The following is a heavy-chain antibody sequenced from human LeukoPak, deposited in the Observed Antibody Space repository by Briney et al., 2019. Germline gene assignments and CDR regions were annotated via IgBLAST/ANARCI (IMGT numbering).Heavy chain of an antibody. V-gene: IGHV3-23*05. D-gene: IGHD5-12*01. J-gene: IGHJ4*02. Sequence: GGSLRLSCAASGFTFSTYVMTWVRQAPGKGLEWVSAIGRSALNTYYTDSVKGRFTISRDNSINALYLQMNSLRADDTAVYYCAMGYTDYDPPDYWGRGALVTVSS. CDR3: AMGYTDYDPPDY. CDR1: GFTFSTYV. CDR2: IGRSALNT.